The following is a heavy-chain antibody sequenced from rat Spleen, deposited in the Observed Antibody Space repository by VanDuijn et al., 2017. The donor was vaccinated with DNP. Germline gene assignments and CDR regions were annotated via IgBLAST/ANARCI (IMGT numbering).Heavy chain of an antibody. Sequence: EVQLVETGGGLVKSGRSLKLSCVASGFTFNEYWMYWVRQAPTKGLEWVAYIGSDSYAPYYGDSVKGRFTISRDNAKSTLYLQMNSLRSEDMATYYCIRWNSGHFDYWGQGVMVTVSS. J-gene: IGHJ2*01. CDR3: IRWNSGHFDY. V-gene: IGHV5-22*01. CDR1: GFTFNEYW. D-gene: IGHD4-3*01. CDR2: IGSDSYAP.